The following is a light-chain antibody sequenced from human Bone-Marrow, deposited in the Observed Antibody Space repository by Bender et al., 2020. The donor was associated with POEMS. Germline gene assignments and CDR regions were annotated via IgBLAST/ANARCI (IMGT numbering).Light chain of an antibody. CDR3: CSGSTLSFV. V-gene: IGLV2-14*01. CDR2: EVS. Sequence: QSALTQPPSASGSPGQSVTISCTGTSSDVGGYNYVSWFQQHPGKAPKLIISEVSKRPSGVSYRFSGSKSGYTASLTISGLQDEDEATYYCCSGSTLSFVFGTGTELTVL. J-gene: IGLJ1*01. CDR1: SSDVGGYNY.